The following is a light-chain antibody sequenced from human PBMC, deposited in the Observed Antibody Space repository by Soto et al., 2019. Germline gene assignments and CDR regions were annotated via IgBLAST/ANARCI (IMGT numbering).Light chain of an antibody. CDR1: SSDVGSYNY. J-gene: IGLJ1*01. CDR3: TSSAGSNNFGI. Sequence: QSVLTQPPSASGSPGQSVTISCTGTSSDVGSYNYVSWYQQHPGKAPKLMIYEVTKRPSGVPDRFSGSKSGNTASLTVSGLQAEDEADYYCTSSAGSNNFGIFGTGTKLTVL. V-gene: IGLV2-8*01. CDR2: EVT.